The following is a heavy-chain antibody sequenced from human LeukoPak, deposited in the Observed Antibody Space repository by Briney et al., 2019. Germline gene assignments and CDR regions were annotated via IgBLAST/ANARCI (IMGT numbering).Heavy chain of an antibody. CDR2: ISYDGSNK. J-gene: IGHJ6*02. Sequence: GRSLRLSCADSGFTFSSYGMHWVRQAPGKGLEWVAVISYDGSNKYYADSVKGRFTISRDNSKNTLYLQMNSLRAEDTAVYYCAKVGVSNYYYYGMDVWGQGTTVTVSS. CDR1: GFTFSSYG. D-gene: IGHD2-8*01. V-gene: IGHV3-30*18. CDR3: AKVGVSNYYYYGMDV.